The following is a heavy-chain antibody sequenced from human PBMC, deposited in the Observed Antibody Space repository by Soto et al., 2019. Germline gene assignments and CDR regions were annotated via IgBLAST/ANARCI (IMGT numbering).Heavy chain of an antibody. CDR2: IVVGSGNT. V-gene: IGHV1-58*01. D-gene: IGHD3-22*01. CDR3: AAEPSLVVPLGYYGMDV. J-gene: IGHJ6*02. CDR1: GFTFTSSA. Sequence: ASVKLSCKASGFTFTSSAVQWVRQARGQRLEWIGWIVVGSGNTNYAQKFQERVTITRDMSTSTAYMELSSLRSEDTAVYYCAAEPSLVVPLGYYGMDVWGQGTTVTVSS.